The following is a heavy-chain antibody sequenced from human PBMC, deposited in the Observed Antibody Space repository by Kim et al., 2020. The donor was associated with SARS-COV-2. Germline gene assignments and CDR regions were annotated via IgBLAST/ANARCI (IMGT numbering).Heavy chain of an antibody. D-gene: IGHD4-4*01. CDR2: NT. V-gene: IGHV1-18*01. CDR3: ARDGYSFDY. Sequence: NTNYAQKLQGRVTMTTDTATSTAYMELRSLRSDDTAVYYCARDGYSFDYWGQGTLVTVSS. J-gene: IGHJ4*02.